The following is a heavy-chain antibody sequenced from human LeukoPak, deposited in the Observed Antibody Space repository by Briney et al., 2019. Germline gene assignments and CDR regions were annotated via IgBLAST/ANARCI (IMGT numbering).Heavy chain of an antibody. CDR3: ARADYYGSGSYYGYDY. J-gene: IGHJ4*02. CDR1: GYTFTSYD. CDR2: MNPNSGNT. Sequence: ASVKVSCKASGYTFTSYDINWVRQATGQGLEWMGWMNPNSGNTGYAQKLQGRVTMTTDTSTSTAYMELRSLRSDDTAVYYCARADYYGSGSYYGYDYWGQGTLVTVSS. D-gene: IGHD3-10*01. V-gene: IGHV1-8*02.